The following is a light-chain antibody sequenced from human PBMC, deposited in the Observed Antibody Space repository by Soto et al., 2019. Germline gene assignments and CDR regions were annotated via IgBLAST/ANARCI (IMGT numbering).Light chain of an antibody. CDR2: DVD. V-gene: IGLV2-14*01. J-gene: IGLJ1*01. CDR1: SSDVGAYNY. CDR3: SSYTSSSTLV. Sequence: QSALTQPASVSGSPGQSITISCTGTSSDVGAYNYVSWYQQHPGKAPKLMIYDVDNRPSGVSNRFSGSKSGNTASLTISGLQAEDEADYYYSSYTSSSTLVFGTGTKLTVL.